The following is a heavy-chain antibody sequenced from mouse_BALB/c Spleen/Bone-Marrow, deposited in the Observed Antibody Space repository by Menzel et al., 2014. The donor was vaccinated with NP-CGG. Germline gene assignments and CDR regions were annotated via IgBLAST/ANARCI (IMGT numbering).Heavy chain of an antibody. Sequence: VQLQQSGAKLVRPGVSVKISCKGSGYTFTDHAIHWVKRSHAKSLEWIGVISGYYGDAIYNQKFKGKATVTVDKSSSTAYMELARLTSEDSAIYYCASSGKVRNAMDYWGQGTSVTVSS. CDR2: ISGYYGDA. CDR3: ASSGKVRNAMDY. D-gene: IGHD2-14*01. J-gene: IGHJ4*01. CDR1: GYTFTDHA. V-gene: IGHV1S137*01.